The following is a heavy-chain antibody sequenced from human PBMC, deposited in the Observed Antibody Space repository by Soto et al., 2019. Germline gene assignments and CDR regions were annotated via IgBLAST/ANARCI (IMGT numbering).Heavy chain of an antibody. J-gene: IGHJ5*02. CDR1: GGSISSGGYS. CDR3: ARTSDNWFDP. Sequence: SETLSLTCAVSGGSISSGGYSWSWIRQPPGKVLEWIVYIYHSGSTYYNPSLKSRVTISLDRSNNQFSLKLSSVTASYTAVYLCARTSDNWFDPWGQGTLVTVST. V-gene: IGHV4-30-2*02. D-gene: IGHD1-7*01. CDR2: IYHSGST.